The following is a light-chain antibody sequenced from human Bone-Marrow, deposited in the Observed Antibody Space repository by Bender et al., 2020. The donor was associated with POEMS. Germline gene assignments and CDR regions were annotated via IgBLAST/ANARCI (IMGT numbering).Light chain of an antibody. CDR2: INN. V-gene: IGLV1-44*01. Sequence: QSVVTQPPSASGTPGQRVTISCSGSSSSIGSNYVFWYQQFPGTAPKLLIYINNQRPSGVPDRFSGSKSGTSASLAISGLQSEDEADYYCAAWEDSLNGWVFGGGTKLTVL. CDR3: AAWEDSLNGWV. J-gene: IGLJ3*02. CDR1: SSSIGSNY.